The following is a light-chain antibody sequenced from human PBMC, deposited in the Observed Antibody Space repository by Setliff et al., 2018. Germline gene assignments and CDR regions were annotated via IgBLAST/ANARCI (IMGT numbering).Light chain of an antibody. CDR1: SSDIGVYNY. CDR2: DVS. Sequence: ALTQAASVSGSPGQSITISCTGTSSDIGVYNYVSWYQQHPGKAPKLMIYDVSRRPSGVSNRFSGSKSGNTASLTISGLQAEDEADYYCMSYTTIRTYVFGTGTKVTVL. V-gene: IGLV2-14*03. CDR3: MSYTTIRTYV. J-gene: IGLJ1*01.